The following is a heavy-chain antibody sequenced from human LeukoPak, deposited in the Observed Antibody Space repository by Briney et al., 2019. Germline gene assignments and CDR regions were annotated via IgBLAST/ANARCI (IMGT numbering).Heavy chain of an antibody. V-gene: IGHV1-18*01. J-gene: IGHJ4*02. Sequence: GASVKVSCKASGYTFTSYGISWVRQAPGQGLEWMGWISAFNGNTNYAQKFHGRVTMTRDTSISTAYMELSRLRSDDTAVYYCARGEITSGGVIVVFDYWGQGTLVTVSS. CDR1: GYTFTSYG. CDR2: ISAFNGNT. D-gene: IGHD3-16*02. CDR3: ARGEITSGGVIVVFDY.